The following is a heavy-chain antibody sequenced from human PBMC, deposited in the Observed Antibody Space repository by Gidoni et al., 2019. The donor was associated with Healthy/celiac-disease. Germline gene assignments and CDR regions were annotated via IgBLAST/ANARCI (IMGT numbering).Heavy chain of an antibody. Sequence: QVQLQESGPGLVKPSQTLSLTCTVSGGSISSGDYYWSWIRQPPGKGLEWIGYIYYSGSTYYNPSLKSRVTISVDTSKNQFSLKLSSVTAADTAVYYCARDRGYCSGGSCYYYYGMDVWGQGTTVTVSS. CDR1: GGSISSGDYY. D-gene: IGHD2-15*01. J-gene: IGHJ6*02. V-gene: IGHV4-30-4*01. CDR2: IYYSGST. CDR3: ARDRGYCSGGSCYYYYGMDV.